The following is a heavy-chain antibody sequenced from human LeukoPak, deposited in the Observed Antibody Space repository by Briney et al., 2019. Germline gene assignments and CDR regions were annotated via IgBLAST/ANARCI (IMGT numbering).Heavy chain of an antibody. V-gene: IGHV3-66*02. CDR1: GFTVSSNY. CDR3: ARVPVDSSSWAFDY. J-gene: IGHJ4*02. D-gene: IGHD6-13*01. CDR2: IYSGGST. Sequence: GGSLRLSCAASGFTVSSNYMSWVRQAPGKGLEWVPVIYSGGSTYYADSVKGRFTISRDNSKNTLYLQMNSLRAEDTAVYYCARVPVDSSSWAFDYWGQGTLVTVSS.